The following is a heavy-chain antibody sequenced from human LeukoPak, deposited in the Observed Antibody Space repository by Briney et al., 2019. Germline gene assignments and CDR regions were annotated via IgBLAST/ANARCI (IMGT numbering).Heavy chain of an antibody. J-gene: IGHJ6*03. D-gene: IGHD6-13*01. CDR3: ARVRRFLVVAAATRGGFHYYYYMDV. Sequence: KPSETLSLTCTVSGGSISSYYWSWIRQPAGKGLEWIGEINHSGSTNYNPSLKSRVTISVDTSKNQFSLKLSSVTAADTAVYYCARVRRFLVVAAATRGGFHYYYYMDVWGKGTTVTVSS. CDR1: GGSISSYY. V-gene: IGHV4-34*01. CDR2: INHSGST.